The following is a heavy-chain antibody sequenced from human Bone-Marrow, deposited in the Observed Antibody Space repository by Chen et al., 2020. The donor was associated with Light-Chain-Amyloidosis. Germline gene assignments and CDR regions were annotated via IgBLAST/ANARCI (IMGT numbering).Heavy chain of an antibody. D-gene: IGHD3-10*01. CDR2: ISSTGSAA. J-gene: IGHJ4*02. CDR1: GFPFRSYP. Sequence: EVQILESGGDLVQPGGSLRLSCEASGFPFRSYPMSWVRQASGKGLEWVSSISSTGSAAYDADTVKGRFTISRDNSKNTVHLQMDNLRAEDTAMYYCAKVLSAFDGSYNFDHWGRGNLVTVSS. CDR3: AKVLSAFDGSYNFDH. V-gene: IGHV3-23*01.